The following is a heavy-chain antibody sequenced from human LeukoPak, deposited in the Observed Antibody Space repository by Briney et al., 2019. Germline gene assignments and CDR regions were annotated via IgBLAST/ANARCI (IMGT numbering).Heavy chain of an antibody. CDR2: INHSGST. Sequence: SETLSLTCAVYGGSFSGYYWSWIRQRPGKGLEWIGEINHSGSTNYNPSLKSRVTISVDTSKNQFSLKLSSVTAADTAVYYCARRRVGAGYNDYWGQGTLVTVSS. CDR1: GGSFSGYY. CDR3: ARRRVGAGYNDY. J-gene: IGHJ4*02. V-gene: IGHV4-34*01. D-gene: IGHD5-24*01.